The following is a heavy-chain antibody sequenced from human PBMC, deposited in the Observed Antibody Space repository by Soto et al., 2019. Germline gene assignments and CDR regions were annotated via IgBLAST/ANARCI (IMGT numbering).Heavy chain of an antibody. CDR1: GGTFSSYT. CDR2: IIPMFGTL. Sequence: QLHLVQSGAEVKKPGSSVKVSCKASGGTFSSYTINWVRQAPGQGLEWLGGIIPMFGTLYYAQKFQGRLTIAADSYTSTAYMELSTLRSDDTAVYYCARKVASSDDAFDIWGQGKMVTVSS. D-gene: IGHD6-6*01. CDR3: ARKVASSDDAFDI. J-gene: IGHJ3*02. V-gene: IGHV1-69*06.